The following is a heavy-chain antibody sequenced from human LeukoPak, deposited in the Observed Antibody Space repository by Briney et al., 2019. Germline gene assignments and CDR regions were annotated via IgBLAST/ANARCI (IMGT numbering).Heavy chain of an antibody. Sequence: SETLSLTCAVYGGSFSGYYWSWIRQPPGKGLDWIGEINHSGSTNYNPSLKSRVTISVDTSKNQFSLKLSSVTAADTAVYYCARMPSDYDSSGYLDYWGQGTLVTVSS. CDR3: ARMPSDYDSSGYLDY. J-gene: IGHJ4*02. CDR2: INHSGST. D-gene: IGHD3-22*01. V-gene: IGHV4-34*01. CDR1: GGSFSGYY.